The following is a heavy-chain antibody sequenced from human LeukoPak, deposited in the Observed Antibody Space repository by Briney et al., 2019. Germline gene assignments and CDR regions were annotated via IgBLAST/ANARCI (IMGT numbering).Heavy chain of an antibody. CDR3: ARRGDTPMVGDY. J-gene: IGHJ4*02. Sequence: GGSLRLSCEASGFTFSHYAMNWVRQAPGKGLEWVSYISSSSSAIYYADSVKGRFTISRDIAKNSLYLQMNSLRVEDTAVYYCARRGDTPMVGDYWGQGTLVAVSS. CDR1: GFTFSHYA. V-gene: IGHV3-48*01. D-gene: IGHD5-18*01. CDR2: ISSSSSAI.